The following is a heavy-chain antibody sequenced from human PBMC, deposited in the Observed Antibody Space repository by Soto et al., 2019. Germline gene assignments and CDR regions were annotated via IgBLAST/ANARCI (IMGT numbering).Heavy chain of an antibody. CDR3: ARASPITIFGVVITPGDY. Sequence: SETLSLTCAVSSGSISSSNWWSWVRQPPGKGLEWIGEIYHSGSTNYNPSLKSRVTISVDKSKNQFSLKLSSVTAADTAVYYCARASPITIFGVVITPGDYWGQGTLVTVS. D-gene: IGHD3-3*01. V-gene: IGHV4-4*02. J-gene: IGHJ4*02. CDR1: SGSISSSNW. CDR2: IYHSGST.